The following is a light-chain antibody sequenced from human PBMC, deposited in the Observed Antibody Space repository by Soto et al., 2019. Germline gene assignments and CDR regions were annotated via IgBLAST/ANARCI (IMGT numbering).Light chain of an antibody. V-gene: IGLV1-40*01. Sequence: QSVLTQPPSVSGAPGQRVTISCTGSSSNIGAGYDVHWYQQLPGTAPKLVIYGNRNRPSGVPDRFSGSKAGDTASLTISGLQLEDEADYYCTSYRRGPLYVFGSGTKLTVL. J-gene: IGLJ1*01. CDR2: GNR. CDR3: TSYRRGPLYV. CDR1: SSNIGAGYD.